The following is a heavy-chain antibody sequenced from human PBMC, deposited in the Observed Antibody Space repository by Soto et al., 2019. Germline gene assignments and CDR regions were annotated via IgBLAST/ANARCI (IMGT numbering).Heavy chain of an antibody. J-gene: IGHJ4*02. D-gene: IGHD3-22*01. CDR2: IYPGDSDT. Sequence: GESLKISCKGSGYSFTSYWIGWVRQMPGKGLEWMGIIYPGDSDTRYSPSFQGQVTISADKSISTAYLQWSSLKASDTAMYYCARSTRPYYYDSSGYYVYWGQGTLVTVSS. CDR3: ARSTRPYYYDSSGYYVY. V-gene: IGHV5-51*01. CDR1: GYSFTSYW.